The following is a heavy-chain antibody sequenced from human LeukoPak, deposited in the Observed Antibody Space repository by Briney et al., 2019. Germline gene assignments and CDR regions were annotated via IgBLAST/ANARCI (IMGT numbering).Heavy chain of an antibody. V-gene: IGHV4-31*03. J-gene: IGHJ4*02. Sequence: PSQTLSLTCTVSGGSISSGGYYWSWIRQHPGKGLEWIGYIYYSGSTYYNPSLKSRVTISVDTSKNQFSLKLSSVTAADTAVYCCARDSSGYSSLDFWGQGTLVTVSS. CDR3: ARDSSGYSSLDF. D-gene: IGHD3-22*01. CDR2: IYYSGST. CDR1: GGSISSGGYY.